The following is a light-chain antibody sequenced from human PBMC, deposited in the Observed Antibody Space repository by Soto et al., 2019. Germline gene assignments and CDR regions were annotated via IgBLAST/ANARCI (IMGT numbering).Light chain of an antibody. Sequence: DNQMTQSPSTLSASVGDRVIITCRASQSPGTWLAWYQQKPGTAPVLLIYDVSRLESGVPSRFSGSGSGTEFTLTISSLQPDDFAMYYCQQYFNYPLTFGGGTRVEIK. CDR1: QSPGTW. CDR3: QQYFNYPLT. V-gene: IGKV1-5*01. CDR2: DVS. J-gene: IGKJ4*01.